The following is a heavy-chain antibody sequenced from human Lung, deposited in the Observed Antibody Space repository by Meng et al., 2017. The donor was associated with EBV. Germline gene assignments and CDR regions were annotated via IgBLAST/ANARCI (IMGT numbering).Heavy chain of an antibody. CDR1: GYTFSRYW. J-gene: IGHJ4*02. Sequence: VGFRGALVRPGGSLKLSCEGSGYTFSRYWMPWVRQVPGKGLLWVSRINEHGSITTYADSVKGRFTISRDNAKNTMYLQMNSLRDEDTGVYFCSRDLVGSADSWGQGTLVTVSS. V-gene: IGHV3-74*01. D-gene: IGHD3-16*01. CDR2: INEHGSIT. CDR3: SRDLVGSADS.